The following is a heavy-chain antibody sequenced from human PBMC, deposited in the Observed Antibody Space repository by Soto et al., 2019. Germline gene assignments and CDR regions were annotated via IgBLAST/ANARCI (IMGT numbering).Heavy chain of an antibody. CDR2: IYYSGST. CDR3: ARTRGYSYGTYYFDY. Sequence: SETLSLTCAVSGGSISSGGYSWSWIRQPPGKGLEWIGYIYYSGSTNYNPSLKSRVTISVDTSKNQFSLKLSSVTAADTAVYYCARTRGYSYGTYYFDYWGQGTLVTVSS. V-gene: IGHV4-61*08. J-gene: IGHJ4*02. CDR1: GGSISSGGYS. D-gene: IGHD5-18*01.